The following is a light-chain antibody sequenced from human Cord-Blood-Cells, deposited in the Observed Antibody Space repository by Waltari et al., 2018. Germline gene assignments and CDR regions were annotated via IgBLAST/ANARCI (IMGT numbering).Light chain of an antibody. Sequence: QSALTQPPSASGSPGQSVTISCTGTSSDVGGYNYFSWYQQHPGKAPKLMIYEVSKRPSGVPDRFSGSKSGTTASLTVSGLQAEDEADYYCSSYAGSNNLVFGGGTKLTVL. CDR1: SSDVGGYNY. J-gene: IGLJ3*02. CDR2: EVS. CDR3: SSYAGSNNLV. V-gene: IGLV2-8*01.